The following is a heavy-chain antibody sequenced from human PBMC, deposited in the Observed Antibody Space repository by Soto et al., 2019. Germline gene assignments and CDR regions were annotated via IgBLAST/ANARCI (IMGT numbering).Heavy chain of an antibody. CDR1: GGSTTTGYSY. Sequence: PPETLSPTCPVSGGSTTTGYSYWSWIRQHPGEGLEWIGNIYYNRNTNYNPSLKSRLIISIVTSKNQFSLKVGSVTAADTAVYYCARSSLYDMDVWGQGTTVTVSS. CDR2: IYYNRNT. J-gene: IGHJ6*02. CDR3: ARSSLYDMDV. V-gene: IGHV4-30-4*01.